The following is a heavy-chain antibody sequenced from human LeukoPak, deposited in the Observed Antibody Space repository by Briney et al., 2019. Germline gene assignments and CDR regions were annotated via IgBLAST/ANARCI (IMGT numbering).Heavy chain of an antibody. J-gene: IGHJ4*02. Sequence: PSETLSLTCAVFSGSFSGYYWTWIRQPSGKGLEWIGEIKDSGSTNYNPSLKSRVTISVDTSKNQFSLKLRSVTAADTAVYYCARGHRGLRDFWKGGYDYWGQGTLVTVS. CDR3: ARGHRGLRDFWKGGYDY. D-gene: IGHD3-3*01. CDR1: SGSFSGYY. V-gene: IGHV4-34*01. CDR2: IKDSGST.